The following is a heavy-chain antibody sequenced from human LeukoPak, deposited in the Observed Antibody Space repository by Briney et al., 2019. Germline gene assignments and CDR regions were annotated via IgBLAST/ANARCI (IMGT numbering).Heavy chain of an antibody. CDR2: IHPSGGT. Sequence: PGGSLRLSCAVSGFSVTRDYVNWVRQAPGKGLEWASLIHPSGGTNYADSVKGRFTISRDNSKNTLYLQMNSLRAEDTAVYYCARTRVTVTTYYFDYWGQGTLVTVSS. CDR1: GFSVTRDY. CDR3: ARTRVTVTTYYFDY. V-gene: IGHV3-53*01. J-gene: IGHJ4*02. D-gene: IGHD1-14*01.